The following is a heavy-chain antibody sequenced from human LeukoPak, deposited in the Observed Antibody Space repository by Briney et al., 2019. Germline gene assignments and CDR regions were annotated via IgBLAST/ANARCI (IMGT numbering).Heavy chain of an antibody. Sequence: ASVKVSCKASGYTFTGYYMHWVRQAPGQGLEWMGWINPNSGGTNYAQKFQGRVTMTRDTSISTAYMELSRLRSDDTAVYYCARGGEQQLVPSWFDPWGQGTLVTVSS. D-gene: IGHD6-13*01. J-gene: IGHJ5*02. CDR1: GYTFTGYY. CDR3: ARGGEQQLVPSWFDP. V-gene: IGHV1-2*02. CDR2: INPNSGGT.